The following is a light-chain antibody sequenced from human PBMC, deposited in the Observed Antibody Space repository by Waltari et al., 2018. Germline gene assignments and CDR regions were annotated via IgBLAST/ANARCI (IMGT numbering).Light chain of an antibody. J-gene: IGKJ4*01. CDR3: QQYNDWPPT. CDR2: GAS. Sequence: EIVMTQSPATLSVSVGERATSSCRASQRFCSNLAWDQLKPGQAPRLLLSGASTRATGIPARFSGSGSGTEFTLTISSLQSEDFAVYYCQQYNDWPPTFGGGTKVEIK. V-gene: IGKV3-15*01. CDR1: QRFCSN.